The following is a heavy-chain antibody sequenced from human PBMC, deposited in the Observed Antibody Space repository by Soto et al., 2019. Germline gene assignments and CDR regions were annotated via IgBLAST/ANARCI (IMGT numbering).Heavy chain of an antibody. CDR1: HGTIRSYA. Sequence: SVQATSKPSHGTIRSYASRSLRRAPGQRLEWMGGILPIFGNANYAQKLQGRVTITADESTSTAYMEVSSLRSEDTAVYYCARAQSGYYDSSGYLFDYWGQGTKVNV. CDR2: ILPIFGNA. V-gene: IGHV1-69*13. J-gene: IGHJ4*02. CDR3: ARAQSGYYDSSGYLFDY. D-gene: IGHD3-22*01.